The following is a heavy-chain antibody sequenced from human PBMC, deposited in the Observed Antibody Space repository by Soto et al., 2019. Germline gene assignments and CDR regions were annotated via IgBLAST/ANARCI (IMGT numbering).Heavy chain of an antibody. D-gene: IGHD3-10*01. CDR3: ATDFYGNYYYYGMDV. Sequence: GGSLRLSCAASGFTFSSYGMHWVRQAPGKGLEWVAVISYDGSNKYYADSVKGRFTISRDNSKNTLYLQMNSSVTAADTAVYYCATDFYGNYYYYGMDVWGQGTTVTVSS. CDR2: ISYDGSNK. V-gene: IGHV3-30*03. J-gene: IGHJ6*02. CDR1: GFTFSSYG.